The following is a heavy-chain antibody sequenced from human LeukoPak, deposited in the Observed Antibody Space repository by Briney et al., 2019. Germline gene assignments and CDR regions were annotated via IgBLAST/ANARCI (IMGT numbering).Heavy chain of an antibody. CDR2: FDPEDGET. D-gene: IGHD2-2*01. Sequence: ASVKVSCKVSGYTLTELSMHWVRQAPGKGLEWMGGFDPEDGETIYAQKFQGRVTMTEDTSTDPAYMELSSLRSEDTAVYYCATGADIVVVPAARDAFDIWGQGTMVTVSS. V-gene: IGHV1-24*01. CDR3: ATGADIVVVPAARDAFDI. J-gene: IGHJ3*02. CDR1: GYTLTELS.